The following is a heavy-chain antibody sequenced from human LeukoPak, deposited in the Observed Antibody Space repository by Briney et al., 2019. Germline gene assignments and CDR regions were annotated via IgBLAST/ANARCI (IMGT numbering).Heavy chain of an antibody. D-gene: IGHD3-22*01. V-gene: IGHV1-18*01. CDR1: GYTFTSYG. CDR3: AREKIGYYDGSGRGWFDP. J-gene: IGHJ5*02. CDR2: ISAYNSNT. Sequence: ASVKVSCKASGYTFTSYGINWVRQAPGQGLEWTGWISAYNSNTHYAQKLQGRVTMTTDTSTSTAYMEVRSLRSDDTAVYYCAREKIGYYDGSGRGWFDPWGQGTLVTVSS.